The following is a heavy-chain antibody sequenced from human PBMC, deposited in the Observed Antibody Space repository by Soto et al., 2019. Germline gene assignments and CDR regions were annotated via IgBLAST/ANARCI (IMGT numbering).Heavy chain of an antibody. J-gene: IGHJ4*02. CDR2: VYPGDSDT. CDR3: ARRRTYYDSSGYDFDY. V-gene: IGHV5-51*06. D-gene: IGHD3-22*01. CDR1: GYDFTGYW. Sequence: EVQLVQSGAEVKKPGESLIIPCKASGYDFTGYWIGWVRQVPGKGLDWMGIVYPGDSDTRYSPSFQGQITISADRSISTAYLQWSSLKASDTAIYYCARRRTYYDSSGYDFDYWGQGTLVTVSS.